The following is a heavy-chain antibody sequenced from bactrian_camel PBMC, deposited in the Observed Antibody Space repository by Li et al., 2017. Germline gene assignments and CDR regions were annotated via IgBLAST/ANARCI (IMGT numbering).Heavy chain of an antibody. CDR2: IASDGTK. CDR1: GTTDCNYD. Sequence: HVQLVESGGGSVQTGGSLRLSCVLSGTTDCNYDIRWYRQAPGKEREEVAAIASDGTKNYADSVKGRFIISQDGAKNTLYLQMSGLKPEDTAEYSCGIDAASDCYSGSWPSESGHWGQGTQVTVS. CDR3: GIDAASDCYSGSWPSESGH. J-gene: IGHJ4*01. V-gene: IGHV3S53*01. D-gene: IGHD3*01.